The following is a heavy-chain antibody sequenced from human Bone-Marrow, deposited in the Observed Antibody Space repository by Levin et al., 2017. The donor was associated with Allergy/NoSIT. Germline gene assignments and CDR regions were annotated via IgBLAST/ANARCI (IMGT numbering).Heavy chain of an antibody. Sequence: GESLKISCAASGFTFSSYGMHWVRQAPGKGLEWVAVISYDGSNKYYADSVKGRFTISRDNSKNTLYLQMNSLRAEDTAVYYCAKDHGPYYDILTGYYFDYWGQGTLVTVSS. CDR3: AKDHGPYYDILTGYYFDY. CDR1: GFTFSSYG. D-gene: IGHD3-9*01. CDR2: ISYDGSNK. J-gene: IGHJ4*02. V-gene: IGHV3-30*18.